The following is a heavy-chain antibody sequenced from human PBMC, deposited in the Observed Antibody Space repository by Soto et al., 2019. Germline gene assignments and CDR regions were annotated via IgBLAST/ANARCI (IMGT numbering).Heavy chain of an antibody. D-gene: IGHD3-22*01. J-gene: IGHJ4*02. CDR2: INYSGST. CDR1: GGSVTNHH. V-gene: IGHV4-59*08. CDR3: ATYISGGGGRGY. Sequence: QVQLQESGPGLVKPSETLSLTCTVSGGSVTNHHLSWIRQPPGKGLEWMGYINYSGSTNYNPAPWSRVTMSVDTSTSQFSLKLSSATAAVTAVYYCATYISGGGGRGYWGQGTLVTVSS.